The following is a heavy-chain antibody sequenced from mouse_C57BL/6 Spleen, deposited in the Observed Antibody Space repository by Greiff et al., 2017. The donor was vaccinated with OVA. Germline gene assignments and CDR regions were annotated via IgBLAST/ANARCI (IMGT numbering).Heavy chain of an antibody. D-gene: IGHD1-1*01. CDR1: GYAFTNYL. V-gene: IGHV1-54*01. J-gene: IGHJ4*01. CDR2: INPGSGGT. Sequence: QVQLQQSGAELVRPGTSVKVSCKASGYAFTNYLIEWVKQRPGQGLEWIGVINPGSGGTNYNEKFKSKATLTADKSSSTAYMQLSSLTSEDSAVYFCARPHYYGSYYYAMDYWGQGTSVTVSS. CDR3: ARPHYYGSYYYAMDY.